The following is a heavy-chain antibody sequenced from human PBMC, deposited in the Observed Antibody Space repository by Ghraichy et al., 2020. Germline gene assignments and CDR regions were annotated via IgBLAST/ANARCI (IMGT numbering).Heavy chain of an antibody. Sequence: ASVKVSCKASGYTFTSYYMHWVRQAPGQGLEWMGIINPSGGSTSYAQKFQGRVTMTRDTSTSTVYMELSSLRSEDTAVYYCARAGEQIMITLGEPPYAGYWGQGTLVTVSS. J-gene: IGHJ4*02. D-gene: IGHD3-16*01. CDR1: GYTFTSYY. CDR3: ARAGEQIMITLGEPPYAGY. CDR2: INPSGGST. V-gene: IGHV1-46*01.